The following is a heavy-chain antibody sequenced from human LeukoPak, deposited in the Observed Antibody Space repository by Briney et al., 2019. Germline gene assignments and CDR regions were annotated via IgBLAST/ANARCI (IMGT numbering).Heavy chain of an antibody. CDR2: IIPIFGTA. V-gene: IGHV1-69*06. Sequence: ASVKVSCKASGYTFTSYDINWVRQATGQGLEWMGGIIPIFGTANYAQKFQGRVTITADKSTSTAYMELSSLRSEDTAVYYCARDLPRDYYYGMDVWGKGTTVTVSS. CDR3: ARDLPRDYYYGMDV. J-gene: IGHJ6*04. CDR1: GYTFTSYD.